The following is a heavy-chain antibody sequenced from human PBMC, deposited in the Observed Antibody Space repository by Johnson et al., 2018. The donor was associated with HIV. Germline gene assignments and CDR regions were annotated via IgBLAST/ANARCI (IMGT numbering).Heavy chain of an antibody. CDR2: ITTAGDT. V-gene: IGHV3-66*02. Sequence: VQLVESGGALVKPGGSLRLSCAASGFKFDDNYMAWIRQSPGKGLEWVSYITTAGDTHYPGSVKGRFTISRDNSKNTLYLQMNSLRAEDTAVYYCAKDMGGDRNAFDIWGQGTMVTVSS. D-gene: IGHD1-26*01. J-gene: IGHJ3*02. CDR3: AKDMGGDRNAFDI. CDR1: GFKFDDNY.